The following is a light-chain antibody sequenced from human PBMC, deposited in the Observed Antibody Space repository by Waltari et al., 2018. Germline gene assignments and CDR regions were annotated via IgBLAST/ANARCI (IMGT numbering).Light chain of an antibody. CDR2: YVR. V-gene: IGLV2-14*03. CDR1: SSDVGGYNY. J-gene: IGLJ3*02. Sequence: QSALTQPASVSGSPGQSITISCTGTSSDVGGYNYVSWYQQHPGKAPNLCFDYVRYRPSGVSNRFSGSKSGTTSSLTISGLQTEDEADYYCTSYTRGSSWVFGAGTKLTVL. CDR3: TSYTRGSSWV.